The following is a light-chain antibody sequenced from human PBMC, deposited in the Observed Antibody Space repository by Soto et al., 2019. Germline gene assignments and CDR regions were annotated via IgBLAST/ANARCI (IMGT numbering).Light chain of an antibody. CDR2: GAS. CDR1: QNINKN. Sequence: DIQMTQSPSSLSAYVGDSVTISCRASQNINKNLNWYQQKSGKAPNLLIYGASNFQSAVPSRFRGSGSGTDFTLAITDLQPEDFATYYCQQSFHAPYTFGHGTKLEI. J-gene: IGKJ2*01. V-gene: IGKV1-39*01. CDR3: QQSFHAPYT.